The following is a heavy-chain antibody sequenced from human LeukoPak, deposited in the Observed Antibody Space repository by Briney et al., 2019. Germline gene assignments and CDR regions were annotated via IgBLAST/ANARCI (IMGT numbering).Heavy chain of an antibody. V-gene: IGHV3-72*01. Sequence: GGPLSLSCAVSGFTFSDHFLDWVRQAPGKGLEWVGRSRNKAKSYTTEYAASVKGRFTISRDDSKNSLYLQMNNLRTEDTAVYYCVRVGSVAGSDYLDYWGQGTLVTVSS. CDR3: VRVGSVAGSDYLDY. J-gene: IGHJ4*02. CDR1: GFTFSDHF. D-gene: IGHD6-19*01. CDR2: SRNKAKSYTT.